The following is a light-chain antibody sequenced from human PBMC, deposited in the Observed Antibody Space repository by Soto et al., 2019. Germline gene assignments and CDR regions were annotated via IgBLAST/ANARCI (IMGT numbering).Light chain of an antibody. J-gene: IGLJ3*02. CDR2: ENN. V-gene: IGLV1-51*02. CDR3: GTWDSSLSAEV. CDR1: SSNIGNNY. Sequence: QSVLTQLPPVSAAPGQKVTISCSGSSSNIGNNYVSWYQQLPGTAPKLLIYENNKRPSGIPDRFSGSKSGTSATLGITGLQTGDEADYYCGTWDSSLSAEVFGGGTKVTVL.